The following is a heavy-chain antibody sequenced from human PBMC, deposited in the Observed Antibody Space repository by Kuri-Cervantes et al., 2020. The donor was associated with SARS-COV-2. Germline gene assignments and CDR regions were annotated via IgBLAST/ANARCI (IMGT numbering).Heavy chain of an antibody. CDR2: ISYDGSNK. CDR3: ARDGYDGSGYYLDY. CDR1: GFTFSSYA. J-gene: IGHJ4*02. D-gene: IGHD3-22*01. Sequence: GGSPRLSCAASGFTFSSYAMHWVRQAPGKGLEWVAVISYDGSNKYYADSVKGRFTISRDNSKNTLYLQMNSLRAEDTAVYYCARDGYDGSGYYLDYWGQGTLVTVSS. V-gene: IGHV3-30-3*01.